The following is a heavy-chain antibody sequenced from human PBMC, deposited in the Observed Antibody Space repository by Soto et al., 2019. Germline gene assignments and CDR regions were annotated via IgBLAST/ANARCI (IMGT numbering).Heavy chain of an antibody. D-gene: IGHD2-15*01. Sequence: LGGSLRLSCAASGFTFSSYAMHWVRQAPGKGLEWVAVISYDGSNKYYADSVKGRFTISRDNSKNTLYLQMNSLRAEDTAVYYCANIVVVVAADAFDIWGQGTMVTVSS. CDR2: ISYDGSNK. J-gene: IGHJ3*02. CDR3: ANIVVVVAADAFDI. V-gene: IGHV3-30-3*01. CDR1: GFTFSSYA.